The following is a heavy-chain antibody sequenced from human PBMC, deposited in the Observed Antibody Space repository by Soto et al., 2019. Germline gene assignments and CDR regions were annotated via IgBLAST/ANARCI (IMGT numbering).Heavy chain of an antibody. V-gene: IGHV3-48*02. CDR3: ARDEYYDIVTFRLEGTESGFDY. D-gene: IGHD3-9*01. Sequence: EVQLVESGGGLVQPGGSLRLSCAASGFTFSSYSMNWVRQAPGKGLEWVSYISSSSSTIYYADSVKGRFTISRDNAKNSLYLQMNSLRDEDTAVYYCARDEYYDIVTFRLEGTESGFDYWGQGTLVTVSS. J-gene: IGHJ4*02. CDR2: ISSSSSTI. CDR1: GFTFSSYS.